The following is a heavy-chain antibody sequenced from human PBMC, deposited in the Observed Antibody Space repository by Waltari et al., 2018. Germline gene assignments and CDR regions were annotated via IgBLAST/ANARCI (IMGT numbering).Heavy chain of an antibody. J-gene: IGHJ4*02. CDR3: ARDLGGSGSD. V-gene: IGHV3-74*01. D-gene: IGHD1-26*01. Sequence: EVQLVESGGGLIQPGGSLRLSCADSGFTFSNYWSHWVRKVPGKGLVWVSRIDTHGSRTDYADSVKGRFTISRDNAKNTLYLQMNSLRVEDTALYYCARDLGGSGSDWGQGTLVTVSS. CDR2: IDTHGSRT. CDR1: GFTFSNYW.